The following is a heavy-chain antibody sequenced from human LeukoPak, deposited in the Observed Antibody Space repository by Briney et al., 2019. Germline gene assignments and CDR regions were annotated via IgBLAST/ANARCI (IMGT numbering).Heavy chain of an antibody. Sequence: GGSLRLSCAASGFTFSSHWMNWVRRAPGRGLEWVAVINQDGGRIGYGDSVKGRFTISRDNAQNSLYLQMNSLRAEDTAVYYCARDPAGGPYDLWGQGKMVTVSS. CDR1: GFTFSSHW. CDR3: ARDPAGGPYDL. V-gene: IGHV3-7*03. J-gene: IGHJ3*01. CDR2: INQDGGRI.